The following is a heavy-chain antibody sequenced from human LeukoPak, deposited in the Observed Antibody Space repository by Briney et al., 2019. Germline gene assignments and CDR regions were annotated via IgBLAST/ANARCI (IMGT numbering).Heavy chain of an antibody. Sequence: PSETLSLTCAVYGGSFSGYYWSWIRQPPGKGLEWIGEIDHSGSTNYNPSLKSRVTISVDTSKNQFSLKLSSVTAEDTAVYYCARLASDSRGWYHFDFWGQGTLVTVSS. D-gene: IGHD6-19*01. V-gene: IGHV4-34*01. CDR1: GGSFSGYY. CDR3: ARLASDSRGWYHFDF. J-gene: IGHJ4*02. CDR2: IDHSGST.